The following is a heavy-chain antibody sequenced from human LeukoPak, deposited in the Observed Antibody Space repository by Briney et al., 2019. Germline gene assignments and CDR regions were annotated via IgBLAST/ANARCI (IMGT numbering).Heavy chain of an antibody. J-gene: IGHJ3*02. V-gene: IGHV3-48*04. D-gene: IGHD7-27*01. CDR2: ISSSSSTI. CDR3: ARDQTGYDAFDI. Sequence: GGSLRLSCAASGFSFSSYSMNWVRQAPGKGLEWVSYISSSSSTIYYADSVKGRFTISRDNAKNSLYLQMNSLRAEDTAVYYCARDQTGYDAFDIWGQGTMVTVSS. CDR1: GFSFSSYS.